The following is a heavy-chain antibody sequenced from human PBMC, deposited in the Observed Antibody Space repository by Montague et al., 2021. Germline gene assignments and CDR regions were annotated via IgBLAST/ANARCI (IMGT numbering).Heavy chain of an antibody. V-gene: IGHV4-39*07. CDR2: IDYSGNS. CDR1: GASITSNIYY. CDR3: ARVFSSWYVGWFDP. J-gene: IGHJ5*02. D-gene: IGHD6-13*01. Sequence: SETLSLTCTVSGASITSNIYYLGWIRQSPGKGLEWIGSIDYSGNSFYQPSLKSRITMAVDTSKNQFSLKLSSVTAADTAIYYCARVFSSWYVGWFDPWGQGSLITVSS.